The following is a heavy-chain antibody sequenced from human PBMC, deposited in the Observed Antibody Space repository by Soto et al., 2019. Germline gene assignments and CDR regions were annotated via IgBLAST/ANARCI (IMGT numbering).Heavy chain of an antibody. V-gene: IGHV3-30-3*01. Sequence: QVQLVESGGGVVQPGRSLRLSCAASGFTFSSYAMHWVRQAPGKGLEGVAVISYAGSNKYYADAVKGRFTIPGDNSKKTLYLQINCLRAEDTAVYYCARGGIAVAGFDYWGQGPLVTVSS. D-gene: IGHD6-19*01. CDR1: GFTFSSYA. J-gene: IGHJ4*02. CDR3: ARGGIAVAGFDY. CDR2: ISYAGSNK.